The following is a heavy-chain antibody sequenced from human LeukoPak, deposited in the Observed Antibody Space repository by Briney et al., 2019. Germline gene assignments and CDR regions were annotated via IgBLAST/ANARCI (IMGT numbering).Heavy chain of an antibody. CDR3: ARGGLVPAAAFDY. CDR2: ISGSGGST. V-gene: IGHV3-23*01. D-gene: IGHD2-2*01. J-gene: IGHJ4*02. CDR1: GFAFSSYA. Sequence: GGSLRLSCAASGFAFSSYAMSWVRQAPGKGLEWVSAISGSGGSTYYADSVKGRFTISRDNSKNTLYLQMNSLRAEDTAVYYCARGGLVPAAAFDYWGQGTLVTVSS.